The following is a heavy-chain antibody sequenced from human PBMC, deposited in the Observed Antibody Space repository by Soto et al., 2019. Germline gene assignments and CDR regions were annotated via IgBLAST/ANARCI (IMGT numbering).Heavy chain of an antibody. V-gene: IGHV3-23*01. CDR1: GFTFSSYA. Sequence: PGWSLRLSCVASGFTFSSYAMSWVRQDPGKGLEWVSAISGSGGSTYYADSVKGRFTISRDNSKNTLYLQMSSLRAEDTAVYYCAKSRDPVVVTAMGRYYYYGMDVWGQGTTVTVSS. CDR2: ISGSGGST. CDR3: AKSRDPVVVTAMGRYYYYGMDV. J-gene: IGHJ6*02. D-gene: IGHD2-21*02.